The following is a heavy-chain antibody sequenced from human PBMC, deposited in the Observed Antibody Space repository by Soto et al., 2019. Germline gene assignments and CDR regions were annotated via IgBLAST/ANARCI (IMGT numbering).Heavy chain of an antibody. CDR3: ARDRELAVAGTGFDY. J-gene: IGHJ4*02. CDR1: GFTFSSYS. V-gene: IGHV3-48*01. CDR2: ISSSSSTI. Sequence: GGSLRLSCAASGFTFSSYSMNWVRQAPGKGLEWVSYISSSSSTIYYADSVKGRFTISRDNAKNSLYLQMNSLRAEDTAVYYCARDRELAVAGTGFDYWGQGTLVTVSS. D-gene: IGHD6-19*01.